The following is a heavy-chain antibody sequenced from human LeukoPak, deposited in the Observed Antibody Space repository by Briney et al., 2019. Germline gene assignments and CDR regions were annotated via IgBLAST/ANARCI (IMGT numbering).Heavy chain of an antibody. D-gene: IGHD3-9*01. Sequence: GASVKVSCKASGYTFTSYYMHWVRQAPGQGLEWMGIINPSGGSTSYAQKFQGRVTMTRDTSTSTVYMELSSLRSEDTAVYYCARGAFGYYDILTGYPHFDYWGQGTLVTVSS. V-gene: IGHV1-46*01. CDR3: ARGAFGYYDILTGYPHFDY. CDR1: GYTFTSYY. J-gene: IGHJ4*02. CDR2: INPSGGST.